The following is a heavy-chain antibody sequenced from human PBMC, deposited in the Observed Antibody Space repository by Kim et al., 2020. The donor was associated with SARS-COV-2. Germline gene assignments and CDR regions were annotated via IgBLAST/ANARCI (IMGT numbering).Heavy chain of an antibody. J-gene: IGHJ4*02. CDR3: ARGRGYSSGWSTKYYFDY. Sequence: SETLSLTCAVYGGSFSGYYWSWIRQPPGKGLEWIGEINHSGSTNYNPSLKSRVTISVDTSKNQFSLKLSSVTAADTAVYYCARGRGYSSGWSTKYYFDYWGQGTLVTVSS. CDR1: GGSFSGYY. D-gene: IGHD6-19*01. CDR2: INHSGST. V-gene: IGHV4-34*01.